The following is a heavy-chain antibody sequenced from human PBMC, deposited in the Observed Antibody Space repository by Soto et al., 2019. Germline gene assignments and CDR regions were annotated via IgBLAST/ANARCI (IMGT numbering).Heavy chain of an antibody. Sequence: QLQLHQSGPGLVKPSETLSLSCTVSGGPVSARNYYWGWVRQPPGKGLEWIGSIFYGGNTYYNESFKSRIIITLDTSTNHFSLMLSSVTAADAAFYFCARRYFNDDACDIWGQGTLVTISS. D-gene: IGHD1-1*01. CDR1: GGPVSARNYY. CDR2: IFYGGNT. V-gene: IGHV4-39*02. CDR3: ARRYFNDDACDI. J-gene: IGHJ3*02.